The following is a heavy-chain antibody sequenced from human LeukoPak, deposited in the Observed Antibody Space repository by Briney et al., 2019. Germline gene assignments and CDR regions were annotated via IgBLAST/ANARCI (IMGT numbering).Heavy chain of an antibody. Sequence: SETLSLTCSVSGGSISSSSYYWGWIRQPPGKGLEWIGEINHSGSTNYNPSLKSRVTISVDTSKNQFSLKLSSVTAADTAVYYCARAMGRYYYYMDVWGKGTTVTVSS. V-gene: IGHV4-39*07. CDR3: ARAMGRYYYYMDV. J-gene: IGHJ6*03. CDR1: GGSISSSSYY. D-gene: IGHD1-26*01. CDR2: INHSGST.